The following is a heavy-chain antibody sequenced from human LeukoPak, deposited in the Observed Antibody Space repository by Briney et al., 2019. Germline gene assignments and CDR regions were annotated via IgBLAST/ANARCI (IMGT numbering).Heavy chain of an antibody. CDR2: IYYSGST. V-gene: IGHV4-39*01. J-gene: IGHJ5*02. Sequence: SETLSLTCTVSGGSISSSSYYWGWIRQPPGKGLERIGSIYYSGSTYYNPSLKSRVTISVDTSKNQFSLKLSSVTAADTAVYYCARRIAARHNWFDPWGQGTLVTVSS. D-gene: IGHD6-6*01. CDR3: ARRIAARHNWFDP. CDR1: GGSISSSSYY.